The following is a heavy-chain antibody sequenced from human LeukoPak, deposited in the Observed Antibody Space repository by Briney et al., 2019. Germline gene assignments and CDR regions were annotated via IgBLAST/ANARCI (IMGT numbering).Heavy chain of an antibody. V-gene: IGHV1-2*02. D-gene: IGHD6-6*01. CDR1: GYTFTGYY. J-gene: IGHJ4*02. Sequence: ASVKVSCKASGYTFTGYYMHWVRQAPGQGLEWIGWINPNSGGTNYAQKFQGRVTMTRDTSISTAYMELSRLRSDDTAVYYCASAIRAARTYYFDYWGQGTLVTVSS. CDR2: INPNSGGT. CDR3: ASAIRAARTYYFDY.